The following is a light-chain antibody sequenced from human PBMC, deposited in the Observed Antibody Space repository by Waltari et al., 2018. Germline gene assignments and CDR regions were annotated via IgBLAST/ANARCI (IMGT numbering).Light chain of an antibody. CDR2: KAS. Sequence: DIQMTQSPSSLSASIGDRATFTCRASQSISSWLAWYQQKPGKAPKLLISKASTLESGVPSRFSGSGSGTEFTLTISSLQPDDFATYYCQQYTSFSLTFGGGTTVEIK. CDR3: QQYTSFSLT. CDR1: QSISSW. J-gene: IGKJ4*01. V-gene: IGKV1-5*03.